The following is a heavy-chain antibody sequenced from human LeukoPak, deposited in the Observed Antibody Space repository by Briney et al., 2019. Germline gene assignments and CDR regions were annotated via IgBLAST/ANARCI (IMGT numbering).Heavy chain of an antibody. CDR1: GGSISSSSYY. D-gene: IGHD4-17*01. CDR3: ARDRVTVTTGGFDY. CDR2: IYYSGST. J-gene: IGHJ4*02. Sequence: SETLSLTCTVSGGSISSSSYYWGWIRQPPGKGLEWIGSIYYSGSTYYNPSLKSRVTISVDTSKNQFSLKLSSVTAADTAVYYCARDRVTVTTGGFDYWGQGTLVTVSS. V-gene: IGHV4-39*07.